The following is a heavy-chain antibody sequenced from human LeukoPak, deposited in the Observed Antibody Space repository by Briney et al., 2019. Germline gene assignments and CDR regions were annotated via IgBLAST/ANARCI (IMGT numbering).Heavy chain of an antibody. CDR1: GFTFSSYS. V-gene: IGHV3-21*01. CDR3: ARDRWRIAAAGTPDY. Sequence: GGSLRLSCAASGFTFSSYSMNWVRQAPGKGLEWVSSISSSSSYIYYADSVKGRFTISRGNAKNSLYLQMNSLRAEDTAVYYCARDRWRIAAAGTPDYWGQGTLVTVSS. CDR2: ISSSSSYI. J-gene: IGHJ4*02. D-gene: IGHD6-13*01.